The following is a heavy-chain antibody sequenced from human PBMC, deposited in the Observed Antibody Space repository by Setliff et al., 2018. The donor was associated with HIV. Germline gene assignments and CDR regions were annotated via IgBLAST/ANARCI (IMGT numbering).Heavy chain of an antibody. V-gene: IGHV4-34*01. CDR3: ARQGNIVVVTSFDY. Sequence: SETLSLTCAVYGGSFSGYYWSWIRLPPGKGLEWIGEINHTGSTYYNPSLKSRVTISVDTSKNQFSLRLNSVTAADTAVYYCARQGNIVVVTSFDYWGQGTLVTVSS. CDR1: GGSFSGYY. D-gene: IGHD2-21*02. CDR2: INHTGST. J-gene: IGHJ4*02.